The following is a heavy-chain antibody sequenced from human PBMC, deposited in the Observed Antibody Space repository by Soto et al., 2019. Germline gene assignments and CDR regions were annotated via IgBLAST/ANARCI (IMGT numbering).Heavy chain of an antibody. CDR1: GGSIGGGGFY. D-gene: IGHD2-21*01. V-gene: IGHV4-31*02. CDR2: IYDSGSA. CDR3: ARAVILTPTNILDL. Sequence: QMQLQESGPGLVKPSQTLSLTCTVSGGSIGGGGFYWTWVRLRPGEGLEWMGNIYDSGSAYYNPSLASRISMSIDTSKNQFSLSLPSVTVADTALYNSARAVILTPTNILDLWGPGTMVAASS. J-gene: IGHJ3*01.